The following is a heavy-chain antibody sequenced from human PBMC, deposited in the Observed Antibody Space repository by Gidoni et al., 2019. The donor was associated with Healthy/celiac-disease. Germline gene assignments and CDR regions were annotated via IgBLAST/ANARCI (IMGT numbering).Heavy chain of an antibody. D-gene: IGHD2-15*01. J-gene: IGHJ1*01. V-gene: IGHV3-23*01. CDR1: GFTFSSYA. CDR2: ISGSGGST. CDR3: AKEAVGWYESDAEYFQH. Sequence: EVQLLESGGGLVQPGGSLRLSCAASGFTFSSYAMSWVRQAPGKGLEWVSAISGSGGSTYYADSVKGRFTISRDNSKNTLYLQMNSLRAEDTAVYYCAKEAVGWYESDAEYFQHWGQGTLVTVSS.